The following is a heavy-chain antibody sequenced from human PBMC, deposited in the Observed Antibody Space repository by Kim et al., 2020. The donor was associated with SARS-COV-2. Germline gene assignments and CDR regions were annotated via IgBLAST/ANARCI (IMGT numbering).Heavy chain of an antibody. V-gene: IGHV6-1*01. CDR1: GDSLSSNTVA. J-gene: IGHJ4*02. Sequence: SQTLSLTCVISGDSLSSNTVACSWIRQSPSSGLEWLGRTYYRSKWSSDYAVSVKSRIIINADPSKNQFSLHLNSVTPDDTATYYCVRYSGWYYFDYWGQGTLVIVSS. CDR2: TYYRSKWSS. CDR3: VRYSGWYYFDY. D-gene: IGHD6-19*01.